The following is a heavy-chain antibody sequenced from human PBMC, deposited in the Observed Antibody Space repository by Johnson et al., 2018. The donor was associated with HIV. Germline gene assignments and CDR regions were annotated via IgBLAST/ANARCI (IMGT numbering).Heavy chain of an antibody. V-gene: IGHV3-30*19. Sequence: VQLVESGGGVVQPRGSLRLSCAASGFTFRDYGMHWVRQAPGKGLEWVAVISYDGSNKYYADSVKGRFTISRDNSKNTLYLQMNSLRAEDTAVYYCARGGGYSIAAPSDAFDIWGRGTMVTVSS. CDR1: GFTFRDYG. J-gene: IGHJ3*02. CDR3: ARGGGYSIAAPSDAFDI. CDR2: ISYDGSNK. D-gene: IGHD6-6*01.